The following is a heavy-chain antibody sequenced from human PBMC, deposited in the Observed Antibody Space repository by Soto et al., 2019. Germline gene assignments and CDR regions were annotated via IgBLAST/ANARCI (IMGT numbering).Heavy chain of an antibody. CDR3: ARDPRYCRGGSCSITGEAYDI. V-gene: IGHV3-66*01. J-gene: IGHJ3*02. Sequence: EVQLVESGGGLVQPGGSLRLSCTASGFIVSDTYVNWVRQAPGKGLEWVSVISNRGDTHYADSVRGRFSLSRDISDNTLHLQMNNLRVEDTAVYYCARDPRYCRGGSCSITGEAYDIWGQGTMVTGSS. D-gene: IGHD2-15*01. CDR2: ISNRGDT. CDR1: GFIVSDTY.